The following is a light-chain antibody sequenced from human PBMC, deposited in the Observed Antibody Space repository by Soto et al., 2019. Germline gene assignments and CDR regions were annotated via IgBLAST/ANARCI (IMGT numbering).Light chain of an antibody. CDR1: QSLLHSNGYNY. V-gene: IGKV2-28*01. Sequence: EIVMTQSPISLPITAGEPASISCRSSQSLLHSNGYNYLDWYLQKPGQSPQLLIYLGSNRASGVPDRFSGSGSGTDFTLKISRVEAEDVGVYYCIQALQTPLTFGGGTKLEIK. CDR3: IQALQTPLT. J-gene: IGKJ4*01. CDR2: LGS.